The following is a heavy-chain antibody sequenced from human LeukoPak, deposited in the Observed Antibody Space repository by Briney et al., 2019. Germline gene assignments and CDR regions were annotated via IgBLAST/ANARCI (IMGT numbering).Heavy chain of an antibody. D-gene: IGHD2-2*01. Sequence: GGSLRLSCAASGFTFSSYSVNWVRQAPGKGLEWVSSISSSSSYIYYADSVKGRFTISRDNSKNTLYLQMNSLRAEDTAVYYCARLLPAALEDYWGQGTLVTVSS. CDR2: ISSSSSYI. V-gene: IGHV3-21*01. J-gene: IGHJ4*02. CDR3: ARLLPAALEDY. CDR1: GFTFSSYS.